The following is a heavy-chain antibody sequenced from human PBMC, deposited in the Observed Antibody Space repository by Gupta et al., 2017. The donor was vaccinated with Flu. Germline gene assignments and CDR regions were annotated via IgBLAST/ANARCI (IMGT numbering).Heavy chain of an antibody. Sequence: QVQLQESGPGLVKPSQTLSLTCTVSGASISDRDYYWTWIRQSPGGGLEWIGNIYYRGTTYYNPALKSRLTMTVDTSKNQFSLKLRSVTAADTAVYYCARAILWADPWGPGTLVTVSS. D-gene: IGHD7-27*01. J-gene: IGHJ5*02. CDR3: ARAILWADP. CDR2: IYYRGTT. V-gene: IGHV4-31*03. CDR1: GASISDRDYY.